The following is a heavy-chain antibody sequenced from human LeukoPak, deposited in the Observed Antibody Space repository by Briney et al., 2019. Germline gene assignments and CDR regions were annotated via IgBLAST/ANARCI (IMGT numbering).Heavy chain of an antibody. D-gene: IGHD3-3*01. V-gene: IGHV1-8*01. CDR3: ARRTEYYDFWSGYYTGAFDI. CDR1: GYTFTSYD. CDR2: MNPNSGNT. J-gene: IGHJ3*02. Sequence: ASVKVSCKASGYTFTSYDINWVRQATGQGLEWMGWMNPNSGNTGYAQKFQGRVTITRNTSISTAYMELSSLRSEDTAVYYCARRTEYYDFWSGYYTGAFDIWGQGTMVTVSS.